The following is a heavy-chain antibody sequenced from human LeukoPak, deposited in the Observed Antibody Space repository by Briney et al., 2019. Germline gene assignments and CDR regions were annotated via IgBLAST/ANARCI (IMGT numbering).Heavy chain of an antibody. D-gene: IGHD3-22*01. CDR2: ICPGDSDT. CDR3: ARRGYYYDSSGYPPEYYFDY. CDR1: GYSFTSYW. J-gene: IGHJ4*02. V-gene: IGHV5-51*01. Sequence: GESLKISCKGSGYSFTSYWIGWVRQMPGKGLEWMGIICPGDSDTRYSPSFQGQVTISADKSISTAYLQWSSLKASDTAMYYCARRGYYYDSSGYPPEYYFDYWGQGTLVTVSS.